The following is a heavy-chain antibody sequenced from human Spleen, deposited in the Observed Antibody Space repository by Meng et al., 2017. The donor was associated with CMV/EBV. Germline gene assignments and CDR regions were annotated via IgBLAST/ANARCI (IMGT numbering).Heavy chain of an antibody. V-gene: IGHV1-8*01. CDR1: GYTFTSYD. CDR3: ARDLIGYYYGRFDP. CDR2: MNPNGDST. J-gene: IGHJ5*02. D-gene: IGHD3-10*01. Sequence: ASVKVSCKTSGYTFTSYDINWVRQATGQGLEWMGWMNPNGDSTGYAQKFQGRVTMTTNTSISTAYMELSSLRSEDTAVYYCARDLIGYYYGRFDPWGQGTLVTVSS.